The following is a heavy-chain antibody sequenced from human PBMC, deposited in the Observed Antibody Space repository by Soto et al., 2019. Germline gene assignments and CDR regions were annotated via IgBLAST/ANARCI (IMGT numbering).Heavy chain of an antibody. J-gene: IGHJ5*02. V-gene: IGHV5-51*01. CDR3: ARHFNYGDYTVHDWFDP. CDR1: GYSFTSYW. Sequence: PGESLKISCKGSGYSFTSYWIGWVRQMPGKGLEWMGIIYPGDSDTRYSPSFQGQVTFPADKSISTAYLQWSSLKASDTAIYYCARHFNYGDYTVHDWFDPWGQGTLVTVSS. CDR2: IYPGDSDT. D-gene: IGHD4-17*01.